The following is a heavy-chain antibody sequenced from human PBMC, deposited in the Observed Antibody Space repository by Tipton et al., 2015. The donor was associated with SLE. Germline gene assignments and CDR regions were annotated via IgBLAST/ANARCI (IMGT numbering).Heavy chain of an antibody. CDR1: GGSISTSGYY. CDR3: ARGPYYDFWRGNYPGFDS. CDR2: INHSGST. V-gene: IGHV4-34*01. D-gene: IGHD3-3*01. Sequence: TLSLTCTVSGGSISTSGYYWTWIRQPPGKGLEWIGEINHSGSTNHSPSLKSRVTISVDTSKSQFSLQLTSVTAADTAVYYCARGPYYDFWRGNYPGFDSWGQGTLVTVSS. J-gene: IGHJ4*02.